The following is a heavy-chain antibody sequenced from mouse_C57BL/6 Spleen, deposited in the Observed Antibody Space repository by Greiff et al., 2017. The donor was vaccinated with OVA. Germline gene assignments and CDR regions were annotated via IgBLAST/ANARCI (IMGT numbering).Heavy chain of an antibody. CDR3: ARSLGYYGSSYFDY. D-gene: IGHD1-1*01. CDR2: IYPSDSET. Sequence: QVQLQQPGAELVRPGSSVKLSCKASGYTFTSYWMDWVKQRPGQGLEWIGNIYPSDSETHYNQKFKDKATLTVDKSSSTAYMQLSSLTSEDSAVYYGARSLGYYGSSYFDYWGQGTTLTVSS. CDR1: GYTFTSYW. V-gene: IGHV1-61*01. J-gene: IGHJ2*01.